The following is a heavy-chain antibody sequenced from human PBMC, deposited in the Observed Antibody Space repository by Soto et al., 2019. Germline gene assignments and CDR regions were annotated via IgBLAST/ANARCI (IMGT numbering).Heavy chain of an antibody. CDR1: GFTFSSYG. Sequence: QVQLVESGGGVVQPGRSLRLSCAASGFTFSSYGMHWVRQAPGKGLEWVAVIWYDGSNKYYADSVKGRFTISRDHSKKTLDPQMSSLRAEDTAVYYCARVVSDSVCWLGGMDVWGQGTTVTVSS. CDR3: ARVVSDSVCWLGGMDV. D-gene: IGHD3-9*01. J-gene: IGHJ6*02. CDR2: IWYDGSNK. V-gene: IGHV3-33*01.